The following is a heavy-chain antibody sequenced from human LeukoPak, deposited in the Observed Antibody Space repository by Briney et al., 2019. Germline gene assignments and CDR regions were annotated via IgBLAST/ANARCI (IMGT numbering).Heavy chain of an antibody. Sequence: SETLSLTCTVSGGSISSYFWSWIRQPPGKGLEWIGYIYHSVSPNYNPSLKSRVTISVDTSKTQFSLRLSSVTAADTAVYYCARPQRTHELSSGWYYWGQGTLVTVSS. CDR1: GGSISSYF. D-gene: IGHD6-19*01. CDR2: IYHSVSP. CDR3: ARPQRTHELSSGWYY. V-gene: IGHV4-59*08. J-gene: IGHJ4*02.